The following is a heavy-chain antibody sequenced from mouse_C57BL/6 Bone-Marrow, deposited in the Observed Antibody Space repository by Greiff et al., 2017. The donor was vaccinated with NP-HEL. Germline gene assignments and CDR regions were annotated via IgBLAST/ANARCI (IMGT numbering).Heavy chain of an antibody. CDR1: GYTFTSYW. V-gene: IGHV1-64*01. CDR2: IHPNSGRT. CDR3: ARRGGAAVDYAMDY. J-gene: IGHJ4*01. Sequence: QVQLQQPGAELVKPGASVKLSCKASGYTFTSYWMHWVKQRPGQGLEWIGMIHPNSGRTNYNEKFKSKATLTVDKSSSTAYMQLSSLTSEDSAVYYCARRGGAAVDYAMDYWGQGTSVTVSS. D-gene: IGHD1-1*01.